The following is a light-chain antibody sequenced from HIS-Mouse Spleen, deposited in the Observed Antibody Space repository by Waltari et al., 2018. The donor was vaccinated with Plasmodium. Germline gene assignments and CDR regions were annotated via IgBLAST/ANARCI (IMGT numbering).Light chain of an antibody. CDR3: QAWDSSTAV. V-gene: IGLV3-1*01. CDR1: KLGDKY. CDR2: QDS. Sequence: SYELTQPPSVSVSPGQTASITCSGDKLGDKYACWYQQKPGPAPVLVIYQDSNRPSGLPERFSCSNSGNTATLTISGTQAMDEADYYCQAWDSSTAVFGGGTKLTVL. J-gene: IGLJ3*02.